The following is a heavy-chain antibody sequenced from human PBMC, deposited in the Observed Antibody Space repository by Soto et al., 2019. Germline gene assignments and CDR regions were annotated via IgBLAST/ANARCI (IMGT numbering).Heavy chain of an antibody. Sequence: GGSLRLSCAASGFIFSSYGMHWVRQARGKGLEWVAVISYDGSEKYDADSVKGRFSISRANSKNMLHLQMDSLRAEETAVYYCATDSGSGSYYSGPFGYYCGMDVWGQGTTVTVSS. V-gene: IGHV3-30*03. CDR3: ATDSGSGSYYSGPFGYYCGMDV. CDR2: ISYDGSEK. J-gene: IGHJ6*02. D-gene: IGHD3-10*01. CDR1: GFIFSSYG.